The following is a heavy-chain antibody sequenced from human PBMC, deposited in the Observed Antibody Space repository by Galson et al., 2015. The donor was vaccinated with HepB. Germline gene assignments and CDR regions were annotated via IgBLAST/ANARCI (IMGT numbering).Heavy chain of an antibody. D-gene: IGHD6-6*01. V-gene: IGHV1-18*01. Sequence: SCKASGFTFTNYGISWVRQAPGQGLEWMGWISVYNGNTNYAQKLQGRVTMTTDTSTTTAYMELRSLRSDDTAVYFCARARYSSSPPDYWGQGTLVTVSS. CDR1: GFTFTNYG. CDR2: ISVYNGNT. CDR3: ARARYSSSPPDY. J-gene: IGHJ4*02.